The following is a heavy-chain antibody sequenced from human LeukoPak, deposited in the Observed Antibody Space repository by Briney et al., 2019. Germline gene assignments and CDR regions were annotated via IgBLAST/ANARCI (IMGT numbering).Heavy chain of an antibody. V-gene: IGHV5-10-1*01. J-gene: IGHJ4*02. D-gene: IGHD3-9*01. CDR2: IDPSDSYT. CDR3: ARQGPTYYDILTGYKS. CDR1: GYSFTSYW. Sequence: GESLKISCNGSGYSFTSYWISWVRQMPGKGLEWMGRIDPSDSYTNYSPSFQSHVTISSDKSISNAYLQWSSLKASDSAMYYCARQGPTYYDILTGYKSWGQGTLVTVS.